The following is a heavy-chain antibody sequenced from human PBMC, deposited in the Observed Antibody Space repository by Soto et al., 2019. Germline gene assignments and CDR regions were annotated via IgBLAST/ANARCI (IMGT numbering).Heavy chain of an antibody. Sequence: ASVKVSCKASGYTFTGYYMHWVRQAPGQGLEWMGWINPNSGGTNYAQKFQGRVTMTRDTSISTAYMELSRLRSDDTAVYYCARTTYYDILTGYYKYPLDYWGQGTLVTVSS. CDR1: GYTFTGYY. CDR2: INPNSGGT. J-gene: IGHJ4*02. CDR3: ARTTYYDILTGYYKYPLDY. D-gene: IGHD3-9*01. V-gene: IGHV1-2*02.